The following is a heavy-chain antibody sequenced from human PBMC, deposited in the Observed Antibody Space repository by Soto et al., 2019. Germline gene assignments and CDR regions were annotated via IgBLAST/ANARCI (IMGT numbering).Heavy chain of an antibody. CDR1: VFSFSGYG. V-gene: IGHV3-48*03. CDR3: ATTVTTVDY. D-gene: IGHD4-17*01. CDR2: ISSSGSLI. J-gene: IGHJ4*02. Sequence: GSLRLSCAASVFSFSGYGMNWVRQAPGKGLEWISYISSSGSLIYYADSLKGRFTISRDNAKNSLYLQMNSLRAEDTAVYYCATTVTTVDYWGQGTLVTVSS.